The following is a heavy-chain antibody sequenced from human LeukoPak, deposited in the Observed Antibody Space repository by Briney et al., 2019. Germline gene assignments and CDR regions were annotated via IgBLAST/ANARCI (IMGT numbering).Heavy chain of an antibody. Sequence: GGSLRLSCAASGFTFNTYSMNWVRQAPGKGLEWVAFIRYDGSNKYHADSVKGRFTISRDNSKNTVYLQMNSLRAEDTAVYFCAKEYGYDYNYYYSMDVWGKGTTVIISS. CDR2: IRYDGSNK. CDR1: GFTFNTYS. CDR3: AKEYGYDYNYYYSMDV. D-gene: IGHD1-1*01. V-gene: IGHV3-30*02. J-gene: IGHJ6*03.